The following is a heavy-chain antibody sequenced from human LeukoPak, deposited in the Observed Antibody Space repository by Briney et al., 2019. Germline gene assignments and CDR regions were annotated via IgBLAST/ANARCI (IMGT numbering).Heavy chain of an antibody. J-gene: IGHJ4*02. D-gene: IGHD3-3*01. CDR3: ARLTIFGDAFFDY. CDR1: GFTFSRYW. CDR2: KKQDGSEK. Sequence: PGGSLRLSCAASGFTFSRYWMSWVRQAPGKGLEWVANKKQDGSEKYYVDSVKGRFTISRDNAKNSLYLQMNSLRAEDTAVYYCARLTIFGDAFFDYWGQGTLVTVSS. V-gene: IGHV3-7*01.